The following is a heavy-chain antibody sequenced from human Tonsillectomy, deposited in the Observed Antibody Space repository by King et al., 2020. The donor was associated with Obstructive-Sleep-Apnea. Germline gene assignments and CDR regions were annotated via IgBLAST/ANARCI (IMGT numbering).Heavy chain of an antibody. Sequence: VQLVESGGGLVKPGGSLRLSCAASGFTFSSYSMNWVRQAPGKGLEWVSSISSSTSYIYYADSLKGRFTISRDNAKNSLYLQMNSLRAEDTAVYYCARGFDYGGNRFDDWGQGTLVTVSS. J-gene: IGHJ4*02. CDR1: GFTFSSYS. CDR2: ISSSTSYI. V-gene: IGHV3-21*01. D-gene: IGHD4-23*01. CDR3: ARGFDYGGNRFDD.